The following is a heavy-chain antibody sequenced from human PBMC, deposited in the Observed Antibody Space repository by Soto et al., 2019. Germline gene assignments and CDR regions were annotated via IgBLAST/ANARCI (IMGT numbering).Heavy chain of an antibody. CDR3: ASISS. CDR2: IDSSGTK. Sequence: EVQLVQSGGGLVQPGGSGRLSCEVSGFTVSSTYMTWVRQAPGKGLEWVSVIDSSGTKQYADSVKGRFTISRDNSKNTLYLQMSRLRVDDTAIYYCASISSWGRGTLVTVSS. V-gene: IGHV3-66*01. J-gene: IGHJ5*02. D-gene: IGHD2-21*01. CDR1: GFTVSSTY.